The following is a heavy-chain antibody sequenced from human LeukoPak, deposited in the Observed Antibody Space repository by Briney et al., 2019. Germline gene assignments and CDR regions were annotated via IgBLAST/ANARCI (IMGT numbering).Heavy chain of an antibody. V-gene: IGHV4-59*01. CDR2: IYYSGST. D-gene: IGHD2/OR15-2a*01. CDR1: XGSISSYY. Sequence: LXXXVSXGSISSYYWSWIRQPPGXGREXIGYIYYSGSTNYNPSLKSRVTISVDTSKNQFSLKLSSVTAADTAVYYCARVLIGPRSMGAFDIWGQGTMVTVSS. J-gene: IGHJ3*02. CDR3: ARVLIGPRSMGAFDI.